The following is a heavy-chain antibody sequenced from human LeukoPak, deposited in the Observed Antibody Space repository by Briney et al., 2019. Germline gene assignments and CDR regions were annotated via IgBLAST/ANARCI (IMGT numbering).Heavy chain of an antibody. CDR2: ISGSGGST. CDR3: ANDGTGVHVWTPEAFDL. J-gene: IGHJ3*01. D-gene: IGHD1-1*01. Sequence: GGSLRLSCAASGFTFRNYWMHWVRQAPGKGLEWVSAISGSGGSTYYADSVKGRFTVSRGNSKNTLYLQVSSLRAEDTAMYYCANDGTGVHVWTPEAFDLWGPGTMVIVSS. CDR1: GFTFRNYW. V-gene: IGHV3-23*01.